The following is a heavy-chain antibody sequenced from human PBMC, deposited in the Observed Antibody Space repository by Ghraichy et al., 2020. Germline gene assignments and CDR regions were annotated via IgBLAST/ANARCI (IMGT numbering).Heavy chain of an antibody. CDR3: ASTIGTESRFDY. CDR1: GGSISSYY. Sequence: SETLSLTCTVSGGSISSYYWSWIRQPPGKGLEWIGYIYYSGSTNYNPSLKSRVTISVDTSKNQFSLKLSSVTAADTAVYYCASTIGTESRFDYWGQGTLVTVSS. CDR2: IYYSGST. V-gene: IGHV4-59*01. D-gene: IGHD3-9*01. J-gene: IGHJ4*02.